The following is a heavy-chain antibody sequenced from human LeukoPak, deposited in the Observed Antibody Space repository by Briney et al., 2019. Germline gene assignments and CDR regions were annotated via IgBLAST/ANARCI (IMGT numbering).Heavy chain of an antibody. V-gene: IGHV4-39*01. CDR2: IYNSGST. Sequence: PSETLSFTCSVSGGSISSSSYYWGWIRQPPGKGLEWIGSIYNSGSTYYTPSLKSRVTMSVDTSKNQFSLKLSSVTAADTAVYYCARQGIAGYWGQGTLVTVSS. CDR1: GGSISSSSYY. J-gene: IGHJ4*02. D-gene: IGHD6-13*01. CDR3: ARQGIAGY.